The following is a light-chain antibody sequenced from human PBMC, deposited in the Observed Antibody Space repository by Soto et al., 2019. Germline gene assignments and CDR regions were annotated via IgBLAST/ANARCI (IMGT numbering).Light chain of an antibody. CDR2: GAS. CDR1: QSVSSSY. CDR3: QHYGNSRWT. Sequence: ETVLTQSPGTLSLSPGERATLSCRASQSVSSSYLAWYQQKPGQAPRLLIYGASSRATGIPDRFSGSGSGTDFTLTISRLEPEDFAVYYCQHYGNSRWTFGQGTKVDIK. J-gene: IGKJ1*01. V-gene: IGKV3-20*01.